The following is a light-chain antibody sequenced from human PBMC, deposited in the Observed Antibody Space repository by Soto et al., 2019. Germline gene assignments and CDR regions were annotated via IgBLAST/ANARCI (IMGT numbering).Light chain of an antibody. CDR2: GAS. V-gene: IGKV3-20*01. Sequence: EIVLTQSPGTLSLSPGERATLSCRASQSVSSSYLAWYQQKPGQAPRLLIYGASSRATGIPDRFSGSGSGTDFTLTISRLEPEDVAVYCWQQYGSSPVTFGQGTKVEIK. CDR3: QQYGSSPVT. J-gene: IGKJ1*01. CDR1: QSVSSSY.